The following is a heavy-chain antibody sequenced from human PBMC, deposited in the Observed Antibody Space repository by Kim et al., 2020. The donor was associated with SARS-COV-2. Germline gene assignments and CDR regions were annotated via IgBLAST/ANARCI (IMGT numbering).Heavy chain of an antibody. D-gene: IGHD3-10*01. Sequence: YSQNFQGRVTFTSNKSATTAYMELTSLTFKDTAVYYCAREGSGSYNWLDPWGQGTLVTVSS. V-gene: IGHV1-3*01. J-gene: IGHJ5*02. CDR3: AREGSGSYNWLDP.